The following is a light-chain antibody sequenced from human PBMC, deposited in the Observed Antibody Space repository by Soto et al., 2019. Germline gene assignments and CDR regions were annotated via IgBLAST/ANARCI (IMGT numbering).Light chain of an antibody. CDR1: QSISGW. Sequence: DIQMTQSPSTLSASVGDRVTITCRASQSISGWLAWYQQKPGKAPKLLIYDASSLESGVPSRFSGSGSGTEFTLTISSLQPDDFATYYCQHYGSYSPTFGQGTKLEI. CDR3: QHYGSYSPT. V-gene: IGKV1-5*01. J-gene: IGKJ2*01. CDR2: DAS.